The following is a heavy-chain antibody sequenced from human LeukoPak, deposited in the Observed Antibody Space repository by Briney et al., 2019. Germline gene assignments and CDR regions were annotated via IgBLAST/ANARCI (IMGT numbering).Heavy chain of an antibody. D-gene: IGHD1-26*01. CDR1: GFTFSSYA. Sequence: GGSLRLSCAASGFTFSSYAMHWVRQAPGKGLEYVSAISSNGSSTYYANSVKGRFTISRDNSKNTLYLQMNSLRAEDTAVYYCAKSRDRIVGATPIDYWGQGTLVTVSS. J-gene: IGHJ4*02. CDR2: ISSNGSST. V-gene: IGHV3-64*01. CDR3: AKSRDRIVGATPIDY.